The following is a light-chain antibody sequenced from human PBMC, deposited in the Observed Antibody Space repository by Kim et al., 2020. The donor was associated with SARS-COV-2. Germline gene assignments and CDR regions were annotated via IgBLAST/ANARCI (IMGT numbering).Light chain of an antibody. CDR1: NSNIGTGYD. CDR2: GNF. CDR3: QSYDSSLSGWV. Sequence: QGVTISCTGKNSNIGTGYDVQWYQQLPGAAPRLLIYGNFNRPSGVPDRFSGSKSGTSASLAITGLQTEDEADYYCQSYDSSLSGWVFGGGTQLTVL. J-gene: IGLJ3*02. V-gene: IGLV1-40*01.